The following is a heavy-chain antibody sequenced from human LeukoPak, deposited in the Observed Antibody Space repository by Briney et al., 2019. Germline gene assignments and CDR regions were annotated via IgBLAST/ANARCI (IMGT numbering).Heavy chain of an antibody. D-gene: IGHD2-2*01. CDR2: INPNSGGT. J-gene: IGHJ5*02. V-gene: IGHV1-2*02. CDR1: GYTFTGYY. CDR3: ARDPDINVVVPAMNWFDP. Sequence: ASVKVSCKASGYTFTGYYMHWVRQAPGQGLEWMGWINPNSGGTNYAQKLQGRVTMTTDTSTSTAYMELRSLRSDDTAVYYCARDPDINVVVPAMNWFDPWGQGTLVTVSS.